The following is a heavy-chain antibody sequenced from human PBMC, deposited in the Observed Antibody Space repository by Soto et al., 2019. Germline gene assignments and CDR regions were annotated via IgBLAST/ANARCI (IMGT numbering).Heavy chain of an antibody. V-gene: IGHV3-21*01. J-gene: IGHJ6*02. D-gene: IGHD1-7*01. CDR3: ARDLEGLELAGMDV. CDR1: VFTFISYS. CDR2: ISSSSSYI. Sequence: GWSLRLSCASSVFTFISYSMTWVRQAPGKGLEWVSSISSSSSYIYYADSVKGRFTISRDNAKNSLYLQMNSLRAEDTAVYYCARDLEGLELAGMDVWGQGTTVTVSS.